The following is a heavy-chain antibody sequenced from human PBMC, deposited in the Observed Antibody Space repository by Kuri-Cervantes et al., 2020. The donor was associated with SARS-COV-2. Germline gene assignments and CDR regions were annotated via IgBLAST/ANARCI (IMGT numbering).Heavy chain of an antibody. J-gene: IGHJ4*02. D-gene: IGHD3-22*01. CDR1: GFTFSSYS. Sequence: GESLKISCAASGFTFSSYSMNWVRQAPGKGLEWVSSISSSSSYIYYADSVKGRFTISRDNAKNSLYLQMNSLRAEDTAVYYCARDRPGGNYYDSSGDKFDYWGQGTLVTVSS. CDR3: ARDRPGGNYYDSSGDKFDY. V-gene: IGHV3-21*01. CDR2: ISSSSSYI.